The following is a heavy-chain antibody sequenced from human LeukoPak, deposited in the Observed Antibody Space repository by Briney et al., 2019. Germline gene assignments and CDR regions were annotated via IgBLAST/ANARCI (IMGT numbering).Heavy chain of an antibody. J-gene: IGHJ4*02. Sequence: GGSLRLSCVASGFIFNKHAMSWVRQAPGKGLEWVSATSGNGVKTYYADSVKGRFTISRDNSKNTLYLQMNSLRAEDTAVYYCAKDAGWPFDYWGQGTLVTVSS. CDR1: GFIFNKHA. CDR3: AKDAGWPFDY. V-gene: IGHV3-23*01. CDR2: TSGNGVKT. D-gene: IGHD6-19*01.